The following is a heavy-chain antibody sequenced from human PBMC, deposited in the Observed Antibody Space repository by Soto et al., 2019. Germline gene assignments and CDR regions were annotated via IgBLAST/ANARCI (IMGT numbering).Heavy chain of an antibody. J-gene: IGHJ6*02. D-gene: IGHD6-13*01. CDR1: GFTFSSYG. CDR3: AKDLGIAADGTLSYYGMAV. CDR2: ISHAGSNK. V-gene: IGHV3-30*18. Sequence: QVQLVESGGGVVQPGRSLRLSCAASGFTFSSYGLHWVRQAPGKGLERVAVISHAGSNKYYADSVKGRFTISRDNSKHTLYLQMNRLRAEDTAVYYCAKDLGIAADGTLSYYGMAVWGRGTTVTVSS.